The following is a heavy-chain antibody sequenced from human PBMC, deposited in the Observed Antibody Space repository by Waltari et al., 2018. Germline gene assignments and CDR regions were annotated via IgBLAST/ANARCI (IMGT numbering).Heavy chain of an antibody. CDR1: GGSISSHY. J-gene: IGHJ4*02. D-gene: IGHD6-13*01. CDR2: IYYSGST. V-gene: IGHV4-59*11. Sequence: QVQLQESGPGLVKPSETLSLTCTVSGGSISSHYWSWIRQPPGKGLEWIGYIYYSGSTNYNPALKSRVTISVDTSKNQFSLKLSSVTAADTAVYYWARDFGSSWFDYWGQGTLVTVSS. CDR3: ARDFGSSWFDY.